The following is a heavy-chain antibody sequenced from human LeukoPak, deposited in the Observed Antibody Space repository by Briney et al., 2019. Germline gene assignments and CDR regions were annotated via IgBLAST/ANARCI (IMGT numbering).Heavy chain of an antibody. D-gene: IGHD5-18*01. CDR2: INAGNGNT. CDR1: GYTFTSYA. J-gene: IGHJ5*02. CDR3: ARDNTHMDAGWFDP. Sequence: GGSLRLSCVASGYTFTSYAMHWVRQAPGQRLEWMGWINAGNGNTKYSQKFQGRVTITRDTSASTAYMELSSLRSEDTAVYYCARDNTHMDAGWFDPWGQGTLVTVSS. V-gene: IGHV1-3*01.